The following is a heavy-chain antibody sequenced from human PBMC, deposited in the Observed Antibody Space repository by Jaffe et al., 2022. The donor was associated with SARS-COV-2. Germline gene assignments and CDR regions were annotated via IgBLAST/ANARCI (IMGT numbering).Heavy chain of an antibody. CDR1: GFTFSSYS. D-gene: IGHD3-9*01. V-gene: IGHV3-21*01. Sequence: EVQLVESGGGLVKPGGSLRLSCAASGFTFSSYSMNWVRQAPGKGLEWVSSISSSSSYIYYADSVKGRFTISRDNAKNSLYLQMNSLRAEDTAVYYCARVKDEKGGYFDWSLSGYYYYGMDVWGQGTTVTVSS. CDR2: ISSSSSYI. J-gene: IGHJ6*02. CDR3: ARVKDEKGGYFDWSLSGYYYYGMDV.